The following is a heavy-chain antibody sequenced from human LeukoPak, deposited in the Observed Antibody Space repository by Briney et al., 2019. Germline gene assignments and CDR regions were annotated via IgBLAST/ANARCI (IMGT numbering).Heavy chain of an antibody. D-gene: IGHD5-12*01. Sequence: KTSETLSLTCAVYGGSFSGYYWSWICQPPGKGLEWIGKINHSGSTNYNPSLKSRVTISVDTSKNQFSLKLSSVTAADTAVYYCARGRGYSGYRYYYYYMDVWGKGTTVTVSS. V-gene: IGHV4-34*01. J-gene: IGHJ6*03. CDR1: GGSFSGYY. CDR3: ARGRGYSGYRYYYYYMDV. CDR2: INHSGST.